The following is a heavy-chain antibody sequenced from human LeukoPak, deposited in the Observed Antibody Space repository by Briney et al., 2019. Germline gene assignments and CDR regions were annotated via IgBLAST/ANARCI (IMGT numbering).Heavy chain of an antibody. V-gene: IGHV1-24*01. J-gene: IGHJ4*02. D-gene: IGHD1-26*01. CDR2: FDPEDGET. CDR1: GYTLTELS. Sequence: ASVKVSCKVSGYTLTELSMHWVRQAPGKGLEWMGVFDPEDGETIYAQKFQGRVTMTEDTSTDTAYMELSSLRSEDTAVYYCATSIVGAKTEWYYFDYWGQGTLVTVSS. CDR3: ATSIVGAKTEWYYFDY.